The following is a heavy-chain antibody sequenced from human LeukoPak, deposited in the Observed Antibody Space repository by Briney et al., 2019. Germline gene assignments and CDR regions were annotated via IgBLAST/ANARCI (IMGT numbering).Heavy chain of an antibody. Sequence: SETLSLTCTVSGGSISSYYWSWIRQPPGKGLEWIGYIYYSGSTNYNPSLKSRVTISVDTSKNQFSLKLSSVTAADTAVYYCARITAAADIYYYYYGMDVWGQGTTVTVSS. J-gene: IGHJ6*02. D-gene: IGHD6-13*01. V-gene: IGHV4-59*01. CDR1: GGSISSYY. CDR3: ARITAAADIYYYYYGMDV. CDR2: IYYSGST.